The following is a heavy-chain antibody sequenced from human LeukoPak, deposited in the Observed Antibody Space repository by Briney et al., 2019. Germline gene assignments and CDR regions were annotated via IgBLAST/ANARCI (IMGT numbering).Heavy chain of an antibody. D-gene: IGHD1-26*01. CDR3: ARETCSGTQRGFDY. V-gene: IGHV4-30-4*01. CDR2: IYYSGST. J-gene: IGHJ4*02. Sequence: SQTLSLTCTVSGGSIRSGGFYWSWIRQPPGKGLEWIGYIYYSGSTNYNPSLKSRVTISKDTSKNQFSLKLSSVTAADTAVYYCARETCSGTQRGFDYWGQGTLVTVSS. CDR1: GGSIRSGGFY.